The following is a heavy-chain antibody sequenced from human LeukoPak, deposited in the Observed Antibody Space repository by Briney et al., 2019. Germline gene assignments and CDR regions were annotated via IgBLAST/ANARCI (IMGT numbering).Heavy chain of an antibody. D-gene: IGHD3-10*01. J-gene: IGHJ4*02. CDR2: ISGSGGST. Sequence: GGSLRLSCAASGFTFSSYAMNWVRQAPGKGLEWVSAISGSGGSTYYADSVKGRFTISRDNSKNTLYLQMNSLRAEDTAVYYCAKSDVLLWFGESRFDYWGQGTLVTVSS. CDR3: AKSDVLLWFGESRFDY. CDR1: GFTFSSYA. V-gene: IGHV3-23*01.